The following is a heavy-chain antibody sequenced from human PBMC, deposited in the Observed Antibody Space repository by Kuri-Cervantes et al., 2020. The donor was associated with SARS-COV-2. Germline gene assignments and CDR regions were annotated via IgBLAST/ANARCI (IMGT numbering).Heavy chain of an antibody. CDR2: ISYDGGNK. Sequence: GESLKISCATSGFSFSNYGMHWVRQAPGKGLEWVTFISYDGGNKHYAGSVKGRFTISRDNSKNTLYLQMNSLRAEDTAVYYCAKDDVRHNNAWYYGVVGAPQRGGFFDYWGQGNLVTVSS. D-gene: IGHD1-26*01. V-gene: IGHV3-30*18. CDR1: GFSFSNYG. CDR3: AKDDVRHNNAWYYGVVGAPQRGGFFDY. J-gene: IGHJ4*02.